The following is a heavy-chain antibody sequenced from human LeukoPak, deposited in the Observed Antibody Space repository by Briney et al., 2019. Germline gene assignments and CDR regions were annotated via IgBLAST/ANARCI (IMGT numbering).Heavy chain of an antibody. D-gene: IGHD2-2*01. CDR1: GESISGFY. V-gene: IGHV4-59*08. CDR3: ARVPVVPAAVTLYFDY. CDR2: IYYSGTT. Sequence: SETLSLTCTVSGESISGFYWNWIRQPPGKGLEWIGYIYYSGTTNYNPSLKSRVTISVDTSKNQFSLKLTSVTAADTAVYYCARVPVVPAAVTLYFDYWGQGTLVTVSS. J-gene: IGHJ4*02.